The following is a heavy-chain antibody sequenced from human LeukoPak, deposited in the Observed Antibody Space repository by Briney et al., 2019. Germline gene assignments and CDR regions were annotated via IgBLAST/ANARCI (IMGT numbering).Heavy chain of an antibody. J-gene: IGHJ5*02. Sequence: PGGSLRLSCAASGFTFGTYWMNWVRQAPGKGLEWVAIIKQDGSETYYVDSVEGRFSISRDNAKNSLYLQTNSLRDDDTAGYYCGGGGGWAIETWGQGALVTVTS. D-gene: IGHD3-16*01. V-gene: IGHV3-7*01. CDR1: GFTFGTYW. CDR3: GGGGGWAIET. CDR2: IKQDGSET.